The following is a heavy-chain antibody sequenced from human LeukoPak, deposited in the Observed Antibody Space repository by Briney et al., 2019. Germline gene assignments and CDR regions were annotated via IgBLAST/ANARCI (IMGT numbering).Heavy chain of an antibody. V-gene: IGHV1-18*01. CDR2: ISAYNGNT. D-gene: IGHD6-19*01. CDR1: GYTFTSYG. J-gene: IGHJ4*02. Sequence: GASVKVSCKASGYTFTSYGISWVRQAPGQGLEWMGWISAYNGNTNYAQKLQGRVTMTTDTSTSTAYMELGSLRSDDTAVYYCARDRSVLAVAGRGVDYWGQGTLVTVSS. CDR3: ARDRSVLAVAGRGVDY.